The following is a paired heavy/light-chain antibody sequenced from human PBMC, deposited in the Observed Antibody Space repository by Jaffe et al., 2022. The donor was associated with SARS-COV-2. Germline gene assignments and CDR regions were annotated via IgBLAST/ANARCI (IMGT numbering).Light chain of an antibody. V-gene: IGKV3-15*01. CDR3: QQYNNWPLYT. CDR2: GAS. J-gene: IGKJ2*01. Sequence: EIVMTQSPATLSVSPGERATLSCRASQSVSSNLAWYQQKPGQAPRLLIYGASTRATGIPARFSGSGSGTEFTLTISSLQSEDFAVYYCQQYNNWPLYTFGQGTKLEIK. CDR1: QSVSSN.
Heavy chain of an antibody. CDR3: ARVEYYYDSSGSMRGGAFDI. J-gene: IGHJ3*02. D-gene: IGHD3-22*01. V-gene: IGHV1-18*01. Sequence: QVQLVQSGAEVKKPGASVKVSCKASGYTFTSYGISWVRQAPGQGLEWMGWISAYNGNTNYAQKLQGRVTMTTDTSTSTAYMELRSLRSDDTAVYYCARVEYYYDSSGSMRGGAFDIWGQGTMVTVSS. CDR1: GYTFTSYG. CDR2: ISAYNGNT.